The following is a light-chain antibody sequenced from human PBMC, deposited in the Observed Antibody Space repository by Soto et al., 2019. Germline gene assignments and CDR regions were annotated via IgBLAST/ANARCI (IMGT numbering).Light chain of an antibody. CDR2: GNS. CDR3: QSYDSSLSAL. J-gene: IGLJ3*02. V-gene: IGLV1-40*01. CDR1: SSNIGAGYD. Sequence: QSVLTQPPSVSGAPGQRVTISCTGSSSNIGAGYDVHWYQQLPVTAPKLLIYGNSNPPSGVPDRFSGSKSGTSASLAITGLQAEDEADYSCQSYDSSLSALFGGGTKLTVL.